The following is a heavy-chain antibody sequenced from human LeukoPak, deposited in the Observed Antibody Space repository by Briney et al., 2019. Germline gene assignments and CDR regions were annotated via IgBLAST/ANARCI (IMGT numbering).Heavy chain of an antibody. Sequence: PSETLSLTCTVSGGSISSSSYYWGWIRQPPGKGLEWIGSIYYSGSTYYNPSLKSRVTISVDTSKNQFSLKLSSVTAADTAVYYCARQVPAANFDYWGQGTLVTVSS. CDR1: GGSISSSSYY. CDR2: IYYSGST. CDR3: ARQVPAANFDY. J-gene: IGHJ4*02. V-gene: IGHV4-39*01. D-gene: IGHD2-2*01.